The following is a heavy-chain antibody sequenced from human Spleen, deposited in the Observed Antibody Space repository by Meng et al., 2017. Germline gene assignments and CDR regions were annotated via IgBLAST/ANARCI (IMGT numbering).Heavy chain of an antibody. CDR2: INHSGST. CDR1: GGSFSDYY. J-gene: IGHJ4*02. Sequence: QAHRHQWGAGLLKPSETLLLTCVVSGGSFSDYYWSWIRQPPGKGLEWIGEINHSGSTNYNPSLESRATISVDTSQNNLSLKLSSVTAADSAVYYCARGPTTMAHDFDYWGQGTLVTVSS. V-gene: IGHV4-34*01. CDR3: ARGPTTMAHDFDY. D-gene: IGHD4-11*01.